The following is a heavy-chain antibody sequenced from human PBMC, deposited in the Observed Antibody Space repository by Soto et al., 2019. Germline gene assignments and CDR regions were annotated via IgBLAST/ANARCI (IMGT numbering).Heavy chain of an antibody. CDR3: TKEMRHSSGWYGAFDI. J-gene: IGHJ3*02. CDR2: IKSKTDGGTT. CDR1: GFTVTNAW. V-gene: IGHV3-15*01. Sequence: EVQLVESGGGLVRPGGSLTLSCAASGFTVTNAWMNWVRQAPGKGLEWVGRIKSKTDGGTTDFPAPVKGRFTISRDDSKNTLYLQMRSLKTEDAAMYYCTKEMRHSSGWYGAFDIWGQGIMVTVSS. D-gene: IGHD6-19*01.